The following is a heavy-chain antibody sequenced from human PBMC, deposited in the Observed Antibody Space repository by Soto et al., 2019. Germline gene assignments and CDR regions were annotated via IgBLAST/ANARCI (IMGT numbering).Heavy chain of an antibody. CDR3: ARHKLMGDSSFDY. D-gene: IGHD2-21*01. J-gene: IGHJ4*02. Sequence: SETLSLTCTVSGGSINNYYWSWVRQPPGKGLEWIAYIYYNGNSNYSPSLKNRVTISVDTSKNQFSLNLAAVTAADTAMYYCARHKLMGDSSFDYWGQGTLVTVSS. V-gene: IGHV4-59*08. CDR1: GGSINNYY. CDR2: IYYNGNS.